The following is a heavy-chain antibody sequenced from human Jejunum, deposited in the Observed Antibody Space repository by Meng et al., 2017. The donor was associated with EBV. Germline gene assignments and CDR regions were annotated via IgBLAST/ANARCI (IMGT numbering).Heavy chain of an antibody. J-gene: IGHJ2*01. CDR3: AREGLVGDLRYFDL. V-gene: IGHV1-2*06. CDR1: AYTFAGYY. D-gene: IGHD3-16*01. CDR2: INLNSGGA. Sequence: QGKLVQSGAEVKKPGAAVKVSCKASAYTFAGYYMHWVRQAPGQGLEWMGRINLNSGGANYAQKFQGRVTMTRDTSISTAYMELSRLRSDDTAVYYCAREGLVGDLRYFDLWGRGTLVTVSS.